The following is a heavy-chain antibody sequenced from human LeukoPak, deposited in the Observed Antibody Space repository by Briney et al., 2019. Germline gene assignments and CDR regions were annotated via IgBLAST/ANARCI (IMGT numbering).Heavy chain of an antibody. D-gene: IGHD6-19*01. Sequence: PGGSLRLSCAASGFTFSSYAMHWVRQAPGKGLEWVAVISYDGSNKYYADSVKGRFTISRDNSKNTLYLQMNSLRAEDTAVYYCAKPYGAVADERDAFDIWGQGTMVTVSS. CDR3: AKPYGAVADERDAFDI. J-gene: IGHJ3*02. V-gene: IGHV3-30*04. CDR1: GFTFSSYA. CDR2: ISYDGSNK.